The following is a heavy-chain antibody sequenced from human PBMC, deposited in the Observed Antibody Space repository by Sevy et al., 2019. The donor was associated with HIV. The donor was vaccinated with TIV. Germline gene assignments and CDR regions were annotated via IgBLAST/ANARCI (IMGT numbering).Heavy chain of an antibody. D-gene: IGHD5-12*01. CDR1: GGSISSSYTY. J-gene: IGHJ4*02. Sequence: SETLSLTCTVSGGSISSSYTYWSWIRQPPGKGLEWIGYIHYTGGTYDNPFLKGRVGMSVDTSQRQFSLKLRFLNAAGTAVYYCASKRGYNHGPFDYWGRGTLVTVSS. CDR2: IHYTGGT. CDR3: ASKRGYNHGPFDY. V-gene: IGHV4-30-4*01.